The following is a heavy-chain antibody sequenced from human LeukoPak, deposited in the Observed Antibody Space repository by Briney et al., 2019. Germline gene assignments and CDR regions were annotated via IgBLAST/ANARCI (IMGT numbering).Heavy chain of an antibody. V-gene: IGHV1-46*01. Sequence: ASVKVSCKASGYMFTNYYMHWVRQAPGQGLELMGVINTSDGGTSYAQKFQGRVTVTRDTSTSTVYMKLSSLRSEDTAVYYCAKDDGYCGGDCYSGVDYWRQGTLVTVSS. D-gene: IGHD2-21*02. J-gene: IGHJ4*02. CDR2: INTSDGGT. CDR3: AKDDGYCGGDCYSGVDY. CDR1: GYMFTNYY.